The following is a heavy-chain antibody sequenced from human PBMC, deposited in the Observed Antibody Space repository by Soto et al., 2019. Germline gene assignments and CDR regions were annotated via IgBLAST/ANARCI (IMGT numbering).Heavy chain of an antibody. CDR2: IRSKAYGGTT. CDR3: STNYYDSSGYDNWFDP. J-gene: IGHJ5*02. V-gene: IGHV3-49*03. D-gene: IGHD3-22*01. CDR1: GFTFGDYA. Sequence: GGSLRLSCTASGFTFGDYAMSWFRQAPGKGLERVGFIRSKAYGGTTHYAASVKGRFTISRDDSKSIAYLQMNSLKTEDTAVYYCSTNYYDSSGYDNWFDPWGQGTLVTVSS.